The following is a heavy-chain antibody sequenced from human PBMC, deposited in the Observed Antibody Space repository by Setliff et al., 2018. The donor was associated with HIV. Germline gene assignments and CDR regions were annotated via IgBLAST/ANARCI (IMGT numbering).Heavy chain of an antibody. V-gene: IGHV3-21*01. J-gene: IGHJ3*02. Sequence: GGSLRLSCAASGFTFSSYSMNWVRQAPGKGLEWVSSISSSSSYIYYADSVKGRFTISRDNAKNSLYLQMNSLRAEDTAVYYCARDRGTAAPADAFDIWGQGTMVTVS. CDR2: ISSSSSYI. CDR1: GFTFSSYS. D-gene: IGHD6-13*01. CDR3: ARDRGTAAPADAFDI.